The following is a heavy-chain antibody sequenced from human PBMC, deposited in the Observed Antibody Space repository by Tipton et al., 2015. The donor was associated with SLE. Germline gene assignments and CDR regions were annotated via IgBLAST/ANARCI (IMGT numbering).Heavy chain of an antibody. D-gene: IGHD2-21*01. CDR3: AKPIRGLVGTDW. J-gene: IGHJ4*02. Sequence: GSLRLSCAASGFPFRNYYMTWVRQAPGKGLEWVSGISDSGDRTYYADSVKGRFSISRDNSKNTVHLQMSSLRAEDTAVYYCAKPIRGLVGTDWWGQGTLVTVSS. CDR2: ISDSGDRT. CDR1: GFPFRNYY. V-gene: IGHV3-23*01.